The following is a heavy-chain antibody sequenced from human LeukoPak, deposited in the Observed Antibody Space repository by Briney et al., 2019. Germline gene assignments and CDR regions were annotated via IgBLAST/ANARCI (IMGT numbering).Heavy chain of an antibody. CDR2: ISGSGGST. V-gene: IGHV3-23*01. J-gene: IGHJ4*02. CDR3: AKRPPPHTVTSSGY. CDR1: GFTFSSYS. D-gene: IGHD4-17*01. Sequence: GGSLRLSCAASGFTFSSYSMNWVRQAPGKGLEWVSAISGSGGSTYYADSVKGRFTISRDNSKNTLYLQMNSLRAEDTAVYYCAKRPPPHTVTSSGYWGQGTLVTVSS.